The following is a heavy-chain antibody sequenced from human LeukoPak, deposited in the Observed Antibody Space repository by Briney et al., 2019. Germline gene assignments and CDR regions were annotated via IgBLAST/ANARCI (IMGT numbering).Heavy chain of an antibody. V-gene: IGHV3-30*02. Sequence: GGSLRLSCVASGFTFSSYGMHWVRHTPGKEPEWVTLIRFDGSNKYYTDSVKGRFTISRDNSKNTVYLQMNSLRVEDTAVYYCARADWDTAMIDYWGQGTLVTVSS. CDR3: ARADWDTAMIDY. CDR2: IRFDGSNK. D-gene: IGHD5-18*01. J-gene: IGHJ4*02. CDR1: GFTFSSYG.